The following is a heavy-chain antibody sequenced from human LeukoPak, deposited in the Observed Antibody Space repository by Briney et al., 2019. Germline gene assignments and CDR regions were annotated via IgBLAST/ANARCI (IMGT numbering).Heavy chain of an antibody. Sequence: ASVKVSCKASGYTFTGHFMHWVRQAPGQGLEWMGWISPNSGDTNYVQKFQGRVTMTRDTSISTAYMELSRLRSDDTAVYYCARSYYYDTTGYTHDDAFDIWGQGTMVTVS. D-gene: IGHD3-22*01. CDR3: ARSYYYDTTGYTHDDAFDI. CDR1: GYTFTGHF. CDR2: ISPNSGDT. J-gene: IGHJ3*02. V-gene: IGHV1-2*02.